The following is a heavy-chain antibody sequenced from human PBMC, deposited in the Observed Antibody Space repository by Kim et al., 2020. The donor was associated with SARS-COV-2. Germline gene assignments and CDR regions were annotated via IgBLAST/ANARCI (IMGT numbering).Heavy chain of an antibody. CDR2: INHSGST. D-gene: IGHD3-16*01. V-gene: IGHV4-34*01. CDR3: ARGVGMITFGGVMP. CDR1: GGSFSGYY. J-gene: IGHJ5*02. Sequence: SETLSLTCAVYGGSFSGYYWSWIRQPPGKGLEWIGEINHSGSTNYNPSLKSRVTISVDTSKNQFSLKLSSVTAADTAVYYCARGVGMITFGGVMPWGQGT.